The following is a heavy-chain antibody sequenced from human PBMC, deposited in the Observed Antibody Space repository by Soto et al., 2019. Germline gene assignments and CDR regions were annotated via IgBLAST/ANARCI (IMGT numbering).Heavy chain of an antibody. D-gene: IGHD3-22*01. CDR1: GFTFSSYA. CDR2: ISGSGGST. J-gene: IGHJ6*02. Sequence: AGSLRLSCAASGFTFSSYALRWVRQVPGEGLEGDLAISGSGGSTYYTASVKGRLTISRDNSKNTIYLQMTSLRAEDTAVYYCSKDRGFSIWPMIGVVTHYGFDVWGQGTMVTVSS. V-gene: IGHV3-23*01. CDR3: SKDRGFSIWPMIGVVTHYGFDV.